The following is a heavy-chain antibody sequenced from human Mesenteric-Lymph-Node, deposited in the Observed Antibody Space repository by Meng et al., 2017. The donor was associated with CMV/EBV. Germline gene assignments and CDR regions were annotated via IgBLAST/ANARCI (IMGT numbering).Heavy chain of an antibody. D-gene: IGHD3-10*01. CDR1: FSTYG. J-gene: IGHJ5*02. V-gene: IGHV1-69*01. Sequence: FSTYGISWVRQAPGQGLEWMGGIIPVLDTSNYAEKFQGRITITADESTSTAYMELSSLRYDDTAVYYCARGGLTYYFGSGSLPGWFDPWGQGTLVTVSS. CDR2: IIPVLDTS. CDR3: ARGGLTYYFGSGSLPGWFDP.